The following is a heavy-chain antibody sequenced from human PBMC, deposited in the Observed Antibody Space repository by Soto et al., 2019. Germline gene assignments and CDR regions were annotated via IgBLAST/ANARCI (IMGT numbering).Heavy chain of an antibody. CDR2: ISYDGSNK. V-gene: IGHV3-30*18. CDR1: GFTFSSYG. Sequence: GGSLRLSCAASGFTFSSYGMHWVRQAPGKGLEWVAVISYDGSNKYYADSVKGRFTISRDNSKNTLYLQMNSLRAEDTAVYYCAKGYPYYYDSSGYYGHIDFDYWGQGTLVTVSS. D-gene: IGHD3-22*01. J-gene: IGHJ4*02. CDR3: AKGYPYYYDSSGYYGHIDFDY.